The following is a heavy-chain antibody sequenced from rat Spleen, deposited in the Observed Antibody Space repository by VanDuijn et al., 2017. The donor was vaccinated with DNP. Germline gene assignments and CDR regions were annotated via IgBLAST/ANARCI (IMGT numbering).Heavy chain of an antibody. CDR1: GFNLNDYW. J-gene: IGHJ3*01. V-gene: IGHV4-2*01. CDR3: ARLGWHGWFAY. Sequence: EVKLVESGGGLVQPGRSLKLSCAASGFNLNDYWMGWVRQAPVKGLEWIGEINKDSSTMNYTPSLKYKFTISRDNAQNTLYLQMSKLGSEDTAIYYCARLGWHGWFAYWGQGTLVTVSS. D-gene: IGHD1-11*01. CDR2: INKDSSTM.